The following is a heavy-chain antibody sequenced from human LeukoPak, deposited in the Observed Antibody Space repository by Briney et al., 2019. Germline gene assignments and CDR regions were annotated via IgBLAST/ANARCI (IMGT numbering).Heavy chain of an antibody. CDR1: GGSISSSSYY. J-gene: IGHJ3*02. V-gene: IGHV4-39*07. CDR2: IYYSGST. D-gene: IGHD1-26*01. CDR3: ASGSYWGNAFDI. Sequence: SETLSLTCTVSGGSISSSSYYWGWIRQPPGKGLEWIGSIYYSGSTYYNPSLKSRVTISVDTSKNQFSLKLSSVTAADTAVYYCASGSYWGNAFDIWGQGTKVTVSS.